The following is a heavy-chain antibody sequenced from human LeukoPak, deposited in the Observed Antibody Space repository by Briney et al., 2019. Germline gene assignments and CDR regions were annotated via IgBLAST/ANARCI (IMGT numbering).Heavy chain of an antibody. D-gene: IGHD2-2*02. CDR1: GGTFSSYA. V-gene: IGHV1-69*05. J-gene: IGHJ3*02. Sequence: ASVKVSCKASGGTFSSYAIGWVRQAPGQGLEWMGGIIPIFGTANYAQKFQGRVTITTDESTSTAYMELSSLRSEDTAVYYCAGGYCSSTSCYTAFDIWGQGTMVTVSS. CDR2: IIPIFGTA. CDR3: AGGYCSSTSCYTAFDI.